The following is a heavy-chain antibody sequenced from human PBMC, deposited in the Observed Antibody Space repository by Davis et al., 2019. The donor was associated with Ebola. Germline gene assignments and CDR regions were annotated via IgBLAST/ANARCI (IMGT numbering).Heavy chain of an antibody. J-gene: IGHJ4*02. CDR1: GDSISSNNW. CDR3: ARSNYGLD. D-gene: IGHD4-17*01. V-gene: IGHV4-4*02. CDR2: IYHSGRT. Sequence: PSETLSLTCAVSGDSISSNNWWSWVRQPPGKGLEWIGEIYHSGRTNYNPSLTSRITILVDKSKNQFSLKLSSVTAADTAVYYCARSNYGLDWGQGTLVTVSS.